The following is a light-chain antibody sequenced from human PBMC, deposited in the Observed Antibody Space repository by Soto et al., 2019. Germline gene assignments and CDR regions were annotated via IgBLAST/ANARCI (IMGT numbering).Light chain of an antibody. CDR3: QQYGGSPRT. Sequence: ELALTQSPGTLSWSPGERGTLSCRSRKRVSRGSLAWYQQKPCQAPRLLIYNAFNRATGIPDRFSGSGSGTDFTHTIGRLEREDFAVYFCQQYGGSPRTFGQGTKVDI. V-gene: IGKV3-20*01. J-gene: IGKJ1*01. CDR1: KRVSRGS. CDR2: NAF.